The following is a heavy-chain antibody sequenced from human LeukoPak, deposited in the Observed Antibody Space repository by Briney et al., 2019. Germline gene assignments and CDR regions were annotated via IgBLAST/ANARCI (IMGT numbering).Heavy chain of an antibody. J-gene: IGHJ1*01. Sequence: SVKVSCTASGGTFSRHTISWVRQSPGQGLEWMGGITPMFGTSNYAQKFRGGVTITADESTSTAYVELSSLRSEDTAVYYCARDSSEFRSLLFHWGQGTLVTVSS. CDR2: ITPMFGTS. CDR1: GGTFSRHT. CDR3: ARDSSEFRSLLFH. V-gene: IGHV1-69*13. D-gene: IGHD1-14*01.